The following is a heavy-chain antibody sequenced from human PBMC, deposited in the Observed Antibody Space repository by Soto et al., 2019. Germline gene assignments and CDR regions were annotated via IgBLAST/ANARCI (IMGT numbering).Heavy chain of an antibody. J-gene: IGHJ2*01. V-gene: IGHV5-51*01. D-gene: IGHD3-3*01. Sequence: GESLKISWKGSGYSFTSYWIGWVRQMPGKGLEWMGIIYPGDSDTRYSPSFQGQVTISADKSISTAYLQWSSLKASDTAMYYCARRGTIFGAGYWYFDLWGRGTLVTVSS. CDR1: GYSFTSYW. CDR2: IYPGDSDT. CDR3: ARRGTIFGAGYWYFDL.